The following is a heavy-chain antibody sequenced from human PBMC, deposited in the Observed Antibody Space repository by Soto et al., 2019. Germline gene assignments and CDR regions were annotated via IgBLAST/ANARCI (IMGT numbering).Heavy chain of an antibody. Sequence: GSPRLPFAGSGFTLRSYCLSRGPQAPGKGLEWVSAISGSGGSTYYADSVKGRFTISRDNSKNTLHLQMNSLRAEDTAVYYCAKGTGSRYFDWSYFDYWGQGTLVTVSS. CDR2: ISGSGGST. CDR3: AKGTGSRYFDWSYFDY. J-gene: IGHJ4*02. V-gene: IGHV3-23*01. D-gene: IGHD3-9*01. CDR1: GFTLRSYC.